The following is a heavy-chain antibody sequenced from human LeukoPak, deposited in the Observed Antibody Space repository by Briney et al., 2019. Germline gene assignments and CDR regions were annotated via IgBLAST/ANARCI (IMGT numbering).Heavy chain of an antibody. CDR1: GYTFTSYD. V-gene: IGHV1-8*02. J-gene: IGHJ3*02. CDR2: MNPNSGNT. D-gene: IGHD2-15*01. Sequence: ASVKVSCKASGYTFTSYDINWVRQATGQGLEWMGWMNPNSGNTGYAQKFQGRVTMTRNTSISTADMKLSSLRSEDTAVYYCARGLRYCSGGSCYSEDAFDIWGQGTMVTVSS. CDR3: ARGLRYCSGGSCYSEDAFDI.